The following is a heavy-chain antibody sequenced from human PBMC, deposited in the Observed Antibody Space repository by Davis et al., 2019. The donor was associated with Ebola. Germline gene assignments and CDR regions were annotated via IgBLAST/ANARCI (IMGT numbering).Heavy chain of an antibody. J-gene: IGHJ5*02. Sequence: PSETLSLTCGVSGGSFRGHYWSWIRQSPGKGLEWIGQINHIGNTDYNPALKSRVTISIDTSKSHFSLRLTPLTVADTAVYFCGRSTGGWSKYNCFDPWGQGTPVTVSS. CDR2: INHIGNT. CDR3: GRSTGGWSKYNCFDP. CDR1: GGSFRGHY. D-gene: IGHD6-19*01. V-gene: IGHV4-34*01.